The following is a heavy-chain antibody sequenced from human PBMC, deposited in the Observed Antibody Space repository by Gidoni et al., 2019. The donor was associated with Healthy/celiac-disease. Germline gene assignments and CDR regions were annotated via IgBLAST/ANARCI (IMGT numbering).Heavy chain of an antibody. V-gene: IGHV5-10-1*03. D-gene: IGHD3-16*01. CDR3: ARHGASDYYYYGMDV. J-gene: IGHJ6*02. CDR2: IDPSDSYT. Sequence: EVQLVQSGAEVKKPGESLRISCKGSGYSFTSYWISWVRQMPGKGLDGMGRIDPSDSYTNYSPSFQGHVTISADKSISTAYLQWSSLKASDTAMYYCARHGASDYYYYGMDVWGQGTTVSPSP. CDR1: GYSFTSYW.